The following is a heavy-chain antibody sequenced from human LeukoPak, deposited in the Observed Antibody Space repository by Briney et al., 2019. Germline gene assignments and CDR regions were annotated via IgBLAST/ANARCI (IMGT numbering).Heavy chain of an antibody. CDR3: ARALAFYDSTGPLRRYYYYGMDV. CDR1: GFTFSSYW. J-gene: IGHJ6*02. D-gene: IGHD3-22*01. CDR2: IKQDGSDK. V-gene: IGHV3-7*01. Sequence: GGSLRLSCAASGFTFSSYWMSWVRQAPGKGLEWVANIKQDGSDKYYVDSVKGRFTISRDNAKNSLYLQMNSLRAEDTAVYYCARALAFYDSTGPLRRYYYYGMDVWGQGTTVTVSS.